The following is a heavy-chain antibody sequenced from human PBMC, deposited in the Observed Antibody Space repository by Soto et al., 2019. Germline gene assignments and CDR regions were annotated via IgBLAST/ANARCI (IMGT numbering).Heavy chain of an antibody. CDR2: INPSGGST. CDR1: GYTFTSYY. J-gene: IGHJ5*02. Sequence: ASVKVSCKASGYTFTSYYMHWVRQAPGQGLEWMGIINPSGGSTSYAQKFQGRVTMTRDTSTSTVYMELSSLRSEDTAVYYCAREDSAYCSSWDWFDPWGQGTRVTVSS. D-gene: IGHD6-13*01. CDR3: AREDSAYCSSWDWFDP. V-gene: IGHV1-46*01.